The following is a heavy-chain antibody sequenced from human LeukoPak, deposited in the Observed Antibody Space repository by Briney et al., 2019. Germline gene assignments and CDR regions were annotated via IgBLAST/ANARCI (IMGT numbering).Heavy chain of an antibody. CDR1: GFTFSSYA. J-gene: IGHJ4*02. Sequence: GGSLRLSCAASGFTFSSYAMPWVRQTPGKGLEWASAISGSGNNTYYADSVKGRFTISRDNSKNTLYLQMNSLRAEDTAVYYCAKDMSGYDPEYYFDYWGQGTLDTVSS. V-gene: IGHV3-23*01. CDR3: AKDMSGYDPEYYFDY. D-gene: IGHD5-12*01. CDR2: ISGSGNNT.